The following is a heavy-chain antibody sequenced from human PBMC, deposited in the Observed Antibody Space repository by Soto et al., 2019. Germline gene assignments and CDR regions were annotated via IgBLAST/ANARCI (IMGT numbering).Heavy chain of an antibody. J-gene: IGHJ4*02. V-gene: IGHV3-48*01. CDR2: ISSSSSTI. CDR1: GFTFSTYS. CDR3: AKNRGLQYYFDY. Sequence: PGGSLRLSCAASGFTFSTYSMNWVRQAPGKGLEWVSYISSSSSTIFYTDSVKGRFTVSRDNAKNMMYLQMNSLRADDTAVYYCAKNRGLQYYFDYWGQGTLVTVSS.